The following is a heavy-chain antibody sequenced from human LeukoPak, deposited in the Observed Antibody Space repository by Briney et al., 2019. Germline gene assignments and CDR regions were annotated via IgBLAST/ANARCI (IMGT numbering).Heavy chain of an antibody. D-gene: IGHD2-21*02. V-gene: IGHV3-7*03. CDR3: ARALGVTPPYYFSYGMDV. Sequence: GGSLRLSCAASGFTFSGYWMTWVRQAPGKGLEWVADIKQDGIEKYYVDSVKGRFTISRDNAENSMYLQMNSLRAEDTAVYFCARALGVTPPYYFSYGMDVWGKGATVTVSS. J-gene: IGHJ6*04. CDR1: GFTFSGYW. CDR2: IKQDGIEK.